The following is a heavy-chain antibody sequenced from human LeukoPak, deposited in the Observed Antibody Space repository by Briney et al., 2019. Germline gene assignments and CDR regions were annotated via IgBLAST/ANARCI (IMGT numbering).Heavy chain of an antibody. Sequence: ASVKVSCKASGYTFTGYYMHWVRQAPGQGLEWMGWINPDSGGTNYAQKFQGRVTMTRDTSISTAYMELSRLRSDDTAVYYCARDLGPYYYDVTSWGQGTLVTVSS. CDR2: INPDSGGT. V-gene: IGHV1-2*02. D-gene: IGHD3-22*01. J-gene: IGHJ5*02. CDR1: GYTFTGYY. CDR3: ARDLGPYYYDVTS.